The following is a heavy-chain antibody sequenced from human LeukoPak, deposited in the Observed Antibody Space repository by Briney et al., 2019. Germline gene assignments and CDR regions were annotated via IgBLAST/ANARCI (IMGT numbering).Heavy chain of an antibody. Sequence: PGGSLRLSCAASGFTFADYSMNWVRQAPGKGLECVSSISSSSSYIYYADSVKGRFTISRDNSKNTLYLQMNSLRAEDTAVYYCAKRDDYDSPSWYFDLWGRGTLVTVSS. J-gene: IGHJ2*01. D-gene: IGHD3-3*01. CDR3: AKRDDYDSPSWYFDL. CDR2: ISSSSSYI. CDR1: GFTFADYS. V-gene: IGHV3-21*04.